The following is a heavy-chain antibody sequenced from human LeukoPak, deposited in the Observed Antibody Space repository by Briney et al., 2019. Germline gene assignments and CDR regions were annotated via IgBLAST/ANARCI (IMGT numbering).Heavy chain of an antibody. CDR2: FDPEDGET. J-gene: IGHJ4*02. Sequence: ASVKVSCKVSGYTLTELSMHWVRQAPGKGLEWMGGFDPEDGETIYTQKFQGRVTMTEDTSTDTAYMELSSLRSEDTAVYYCARDSSNCSGGSCHILFDYWGQGTLVTVSS. V-gene: IGHV1-24*01. D-gene: IGHD2-15*01. CDR1: GYTLTELS. CDR3: ARDSSNCSGGSCHILFDY.